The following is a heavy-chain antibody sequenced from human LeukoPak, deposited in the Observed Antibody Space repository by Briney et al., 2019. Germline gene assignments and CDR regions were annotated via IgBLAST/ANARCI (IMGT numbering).Heavy chain of an antibody. CDR2: ISYDGSNK. CDR3: AREELMVYAPSVGGLHPLGAFDI. CDR1: GFTFSSYA. D-gene: IGHD2-8*01. V-gene: IGHV3-30*04. Sequence: GRSLRLSCAASGFTFSSYAMHWVRQAPGKGLEWVAVISYDGSNKYYADSVKGRFTISRDNSKNTLYLQMNSLRAEDTAVYYCAREELMVYAPSVGGLHPLGAFDIWGQGTMVTVSS. J-gene: IGHJ3*02.